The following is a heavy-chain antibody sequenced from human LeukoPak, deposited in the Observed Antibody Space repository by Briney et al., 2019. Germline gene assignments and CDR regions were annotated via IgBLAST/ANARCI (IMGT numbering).Heavy chain of an antibody. CDR2: IYYSGST. CDR1: GGSISSYY. D-gene: IGHD2-2*01. V-gene: IGHV4-59*01. J-gene: IGHJ4*02. Sequence: PSETLSLTCTVSGGSISSYYWSWIRQPPGKGLEWIGYIYYSGSTNYNPSLKSRVTISVDTSKNQFSLKLSPVTAADTAVYYCARGIYCSSTSCYYYFDYWGQGTLVTVSS. CDR3: ARGIYCSSTSCYYYFDY.